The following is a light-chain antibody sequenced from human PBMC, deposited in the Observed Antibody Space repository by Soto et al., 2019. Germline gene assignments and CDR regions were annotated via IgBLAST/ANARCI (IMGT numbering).Light chain of an antibody. CDR1: QSVSSY. V-gene: IGKV3-11*01. Sequence: EMVLTQSPGTLSLSPGERATLSCRASQSVSSYLAWYQQKPGQAPRLLIYDASNRATGIPARFSGSGSGTDFTLTISSLEPEDFAVYYCQQRSNWLWTFGQGTKVDIK. J-gene: IGKJ1*01. CDR2: DAS. CDR3: QQRSNWLWT.